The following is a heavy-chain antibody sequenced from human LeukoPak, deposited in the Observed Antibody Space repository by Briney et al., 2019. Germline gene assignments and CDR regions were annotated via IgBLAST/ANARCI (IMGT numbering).Heavy chain of an antibody. CDR2: IIPIFGTA. J-gene: IGHJ4*02. V-gene: IGHV1-69*05. Sequence: SVKVSCKASGGTFSSYAIGWVRQAPGQGLEWMGGIIPIFGTANYAQKFQGRVTITTDESTSTAYMELSSLRSEDTAVYYCAREGVFEDYYDSSGFDYWGQGTLVTVSS. CDR3: AREGVFEDYYDSSGFDY. D-gene: IGHD3-22*01. CDR1: GGTFSSYA.